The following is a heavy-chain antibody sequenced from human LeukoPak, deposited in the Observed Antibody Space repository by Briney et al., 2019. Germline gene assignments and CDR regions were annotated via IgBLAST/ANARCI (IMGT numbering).Heavy chain of an antibody. J-gene: IGHJ6*04. D-gene: IGHD3-10*01. Sequence: ASVKVSCKASGYTFTSYAMHWVRQAPGQRLEWMGWSNAGNGNTKYSQKFQGRVTITRDTSASTAYMELSSLRSEDTAVYYCASNYGSGNFYYYYGMDVWGKGTTVTVSS. V-gene: IGHV1-3*01. CDR2: SNAGNGNT. CDR3: ASNYGSGNFYYYYGMDV. CDR1: GYTFTSYA.